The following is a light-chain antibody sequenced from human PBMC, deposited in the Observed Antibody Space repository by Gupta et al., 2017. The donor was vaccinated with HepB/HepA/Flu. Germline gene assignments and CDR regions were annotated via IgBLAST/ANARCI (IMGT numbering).Light chain of an antibody. J-gene: IGLJ1*01. CDR2: GEK. CDR1: SLRRYN. Sequence: SSALTQDPAVSVALGQTVRITCQGDSLRRYNTSWYQQKPGQAPIILIYGEKNRPSGIPDRFSGSSSGNTASLTITGAQAEDEADYYCNSRDSSGDHLVFGTGTKVTVL. V-gene: IGLV3-19*01. CDR3: NSRDSSGDHLV.